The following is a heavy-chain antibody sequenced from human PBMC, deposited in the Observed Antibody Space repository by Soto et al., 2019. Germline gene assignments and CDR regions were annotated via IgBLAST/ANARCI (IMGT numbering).Heavy chain of an antibody. Sequence: VQMVQSGAEVKEPGSSVKVSCTNSGDTFSHYVMSWVRQAPGQGLEWMGSLAPISGSPNYAERFEGRLTSSADACQSTMYMELRSLKYDDTAVYYCARIGVGRSRWGQGTMVTVSS. J-gene: IGHJ3*01. CDR3: ARIGVGRSR. CDR1: GDTFSHYV. D-gene: IGHD1-26*01. CDR2: LAPISGSP. V-gene: IGHV1-69*18.